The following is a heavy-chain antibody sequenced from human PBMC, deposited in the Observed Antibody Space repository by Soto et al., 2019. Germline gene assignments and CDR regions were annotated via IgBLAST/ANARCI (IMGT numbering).Heavy chain of an antibody. Sequence: EVQLVESGGGLVQPGGSLRLSCAASGFTVSSNYMSWVRQAPGKGLEWVSVVYIGGNTYYSESVENRFTISSDNFQKMRDLQMKRRRAEDTVVYYCAGSVGGGFDYWGQGTLVTVSS. D-gene: IGHD3-16*01. CDR3: AGSVGGGFDY. V-gene: IGHV3-66*01. CDR1: GFTVSSNY. CDR2: VYIGGNT. J-gene: IGHJ4*02.